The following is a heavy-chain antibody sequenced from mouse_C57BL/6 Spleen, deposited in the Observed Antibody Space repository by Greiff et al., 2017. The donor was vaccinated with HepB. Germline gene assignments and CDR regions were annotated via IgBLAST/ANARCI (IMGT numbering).Heavy chain of an antibody. V-gene: IGHV5-17*01. CDR3: AKGFYDGYYLEYFDV. CDR1: GFTFSDYG. D-gene: IGHD2-3*01. Sequence: EVQLVESGGGLVKPGGSLKLSCAASGFTFSDYGMHWVRQAPEKGLEWVAYISSGSSTIYYADTVKGRFTISRDNAKNTLFLQMTSLRSEDTAMYYCAKGFYDGYYLEYFDVWGTGTTVTVSS. J-gene: IGHJ1*03. CDR2: ISSGSSTI.